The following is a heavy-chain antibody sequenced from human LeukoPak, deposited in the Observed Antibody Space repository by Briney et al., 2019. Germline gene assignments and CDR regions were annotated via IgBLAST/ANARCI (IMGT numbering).Heavy chain of an antibody. Sequence: GGSPRLSCAAPGFTFSSYEMNWVRQAPGKGLEWVSYISSSGSTIYYADSVKGRFTISRDNAKNSLYLQMNSLRAEDTAVYYCARDWFGESYYDSSGYYPGNYWGQGTLVTVSS. V-gene: IGHV3-48*03. CDR3: ARDWFGESYYDSSGYYPGNY. J-gene: IGHJ4*02. D-gene: IGHD3-22*01. CDR2: ISSSGSTI. CDR1: GFTFSSYE.